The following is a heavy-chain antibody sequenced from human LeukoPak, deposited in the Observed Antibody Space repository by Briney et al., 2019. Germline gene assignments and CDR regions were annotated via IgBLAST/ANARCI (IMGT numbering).Heavy chain of an antibody. CDR2: INHSGST. D-gene: IGHD6-25*01. V-gene: IGHV4-34*01. CDR3: ARVRGYGYYFDY. CDR1: GGSFSGYY. Sequence: PSETLSLTCAVYGGSFSGYYWSWIRQPPGKGLEWIGEINHSGSTNYNPSLKSRVTISVDTSKNQFSLKLSSVTAADTAVYYCARVRGYGYYFDYWGQGTLVTVSS. J-gene: IGHJ4*02.